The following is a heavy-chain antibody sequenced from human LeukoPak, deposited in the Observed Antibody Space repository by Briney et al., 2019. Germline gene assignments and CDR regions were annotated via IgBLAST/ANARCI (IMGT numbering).Heavy chain of an antibody. V-gene: IGHV3-64D*09. CDR2: INDNGGRT. CDR3: VKDVGGSYAFDY. J-gene: IGHJ4*02. Sequence: GGSLRLSCAASGSTFSSYGMHWVRQAPGKGLEYVSGINDNGGRTHYGDSVKGRFSISRDNSKNTLHLQMSTLRAEDTALYYCVKDVGGSYAFDYWGQGILVTVAS. D-gene: IGHD1-26*01. CDR1: GSTFSSYG.